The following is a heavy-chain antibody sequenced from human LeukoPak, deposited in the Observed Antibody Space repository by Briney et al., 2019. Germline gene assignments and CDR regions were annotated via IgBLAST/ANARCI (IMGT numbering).Heavy chain of an antibody. Sequence: GGSLRLSCAASAFTFSNYGMSWVRQAPGKGLEWVSGINWNGGSTGYADSVEGRFTISRDNAKNSQYLQMNSLRVEDTALYYCARAQTYGDSRLLLDYWGQGTLVTVSS. D-gene: IGHD2-21*02. CDR2: INWNGGST. CDR1: AFTFSNYG. V-gene: IGHV3-20*04. J-gene: IGHJ4*02. CDR3: ARAQTYGDSRLLLDY.